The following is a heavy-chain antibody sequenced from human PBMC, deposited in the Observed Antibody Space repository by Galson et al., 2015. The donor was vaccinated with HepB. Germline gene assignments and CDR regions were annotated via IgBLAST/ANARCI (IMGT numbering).Heavy chain of an antibody. CDR3: ARVSRKTIYGVVIGFDAFEI. J-gene: IGHJ3*02. CDR1: GDSVSSDTAA. V-gene: IGHV6-1*01. CDR2: TYYRSKWYN. Sequence: CAISGDSVSSDTAAWTWIRQSPSRGLEWLGRTYYRSKWYNDYAVSVKSRITINADTSGNQFSLQLSSVTPEDTAVYYCARVSRKTIYGVVIGFDAFEIWGQGTMLTVSS. D-gene: IGHD3-3*01.